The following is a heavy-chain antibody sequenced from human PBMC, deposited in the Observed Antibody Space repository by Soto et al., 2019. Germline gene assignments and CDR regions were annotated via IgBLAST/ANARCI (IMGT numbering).Heavy chain of an antibody. J-gene: IGHJ5*02. CDR2: IFYTGRT. CDR3: AGPTFRIAAAPHGRSNWFRP. V-gene: IGHV4-39*01. D-gene: IGHD2-21*01. CDR1: GGSISNPSYY. Sequence: AETLSVTCTVSGGSISNPSYYWGWVRHPPGRGLEWIGDIFYTGRTYYSPSLKSRVTIAVDTSKEQFSLNLTSVTAADTAVYFCAGPTFRIAAAPHGRSNWFRPG.